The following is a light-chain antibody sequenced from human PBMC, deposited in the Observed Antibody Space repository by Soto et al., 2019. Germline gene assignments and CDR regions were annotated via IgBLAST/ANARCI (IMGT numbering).Light chain of an antibody. CDR3: QQYGSSPRT. CDR2: GAS. Sequence: ENVLTQSPGTLSLSPGERATLSCRASQSVRNNYLAWYQQKPGQAPRLLIYGASTRATGIPDRFSGSGSGTDITLTISRLEPEDFAVYYCQQYGSSPRTFGQGTKVEIK. V-gene: IGKV3-20*01. J-gene: IGKJ1*01. CDR1: QSVRNNY.